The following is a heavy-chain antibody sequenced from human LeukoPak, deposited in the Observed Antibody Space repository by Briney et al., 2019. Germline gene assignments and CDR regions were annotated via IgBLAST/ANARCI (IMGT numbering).Heavy chain of an antibody. V-gene: IGHV3-66*04. CDR3: ARHDYGDRYAFDI. CDR1: GFIVSC. D-gene: IGHD4-17*01. CDR2: IYSGGST. J-gene: IGHJ3*02. Sequence: PGGSLRLSCAASGFIVSCMSWVRQAPGKVLEWVSLIYSGGSTYYADSVKGRFTISRDYSKNTLYLHMDNLRAEDTAVYYCARHDYGDRYAFDIWGQGTMVTVSS.